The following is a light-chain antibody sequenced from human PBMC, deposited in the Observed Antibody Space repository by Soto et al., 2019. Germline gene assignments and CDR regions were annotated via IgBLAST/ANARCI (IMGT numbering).Light chain of an antibody. J-gene: IGLJ1*01. V-gene: IGLV2-14*01. CDR2: EVS. CDR1: SSDIGTYNF. Sequence: QSALTQPASVSGSPGQSITISCTGTSSDIGTYNFVSWYQQHPGKAPKLMIYEVSDRPSGVSDRFSGSKSDNMASLSISGLQAEDEADYYCSSYTSTSTYVFGTGTKLTVL. CDR3: SSYTSTSTYV.